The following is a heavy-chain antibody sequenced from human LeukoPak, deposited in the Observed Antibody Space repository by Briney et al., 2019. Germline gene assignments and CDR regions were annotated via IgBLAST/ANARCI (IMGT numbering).Heavy chain of an antibody. CDR3: ARGLYYYDSSGYYGFVY. CDR1: GYTFTSYG. J-gene: IGHJ4*02. CDR2: ISAYNGNT. D-gene: IGHD3-22*01. V-gene: IGHV1-18*04. Sequence: GASVKVSCKASGYTFTSYGISWVRQAPGQGLEWMGWISAYNGNTNYAQKLQGRVTMTRNTSISTAYMELSSLRSEDTAVYYCARGLYYYDSSGYYGFVYWGQGTLVTVSS.